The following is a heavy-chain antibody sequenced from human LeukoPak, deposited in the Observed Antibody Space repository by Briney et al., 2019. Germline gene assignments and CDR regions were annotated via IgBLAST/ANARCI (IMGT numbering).Heavy chain of an antibody. D-gene: IGHD4-17*01. V-gene: IGHV3-23*01. CDR3: AGSTVTAYYFDY. CDR2: ISGSGGST. J-gene: IGHJ4*02. Sequence: GGTLRLSCAASGFTFSSYGMSWVRQAPGKGLEWVSAISGSGGSTYYADSVKGRFTISRDNAKNSLYLQMNSLRAEDTAVYYCAGSTVTAYYFDYWGQGTLVTVSS. CDR1: GFTFSSYG.